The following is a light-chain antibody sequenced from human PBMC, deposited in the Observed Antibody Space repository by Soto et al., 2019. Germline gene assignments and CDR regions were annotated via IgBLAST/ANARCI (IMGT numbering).Light chain of an antibody. V-gene: IGKV3-20*01. J-gene: IGKJ5*01. Sequence: EIVLTPSPCTVSLPPGERATLSCRASDRLSSVYLAWYQQRPGQLPRLLINGASNRATGIPDRFSGSGSGTDFTLIINILEPEDVAIYYCHQFGGSPRITFGQGTRQEI. CDR1: DRLSSVY. CDR3: HQFGGSPRIT. CDR2: GAS.